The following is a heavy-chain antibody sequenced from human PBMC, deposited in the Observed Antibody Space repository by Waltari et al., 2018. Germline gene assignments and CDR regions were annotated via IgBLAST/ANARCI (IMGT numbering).Heavy chain of an antibody. D-gene: IGHD3-3*01. Sequence: ELQLVESGGGLVQPGGSLRLSCAASGFTFASYAMNWVRQAPGKGLGGVSGMSGRGGSTYYADSVKGRFTISRDNSESTLYLQMNSLRAEDTAVYYCAKSGLQSSGFGYFFDYWGQGTLVTVSA. V-gene: IGHV3-23*04. CDR1: GFTFASYA. J-gene: IGHJ4*02. CDR3: AKSGLQSSGFGYFFDY. CDR2: MSGRGGST.